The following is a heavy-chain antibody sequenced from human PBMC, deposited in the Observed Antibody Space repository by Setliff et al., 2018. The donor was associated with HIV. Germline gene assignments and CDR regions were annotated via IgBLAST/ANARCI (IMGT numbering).Heavy chain of an antibody. Sequence: SETLSLTCSVSGGSISSGSYYWSWIRQPAGKGLEWIGRIYSSGSIAYNPSFKSRVSISLDTSKNQFSLNLKSVTAADTAVYYCAGYCNDNNCFAYAFDIWGQGTMVTVSS. J-gene: IGHJ3*02. D-gene: IGHD2-2*01. CDR1: GGSISSGSYY. V-gene: IGHV4-61*02. CDR3: AGYCNDNNCFAYAFDI. CDR2: IYSSGSI.